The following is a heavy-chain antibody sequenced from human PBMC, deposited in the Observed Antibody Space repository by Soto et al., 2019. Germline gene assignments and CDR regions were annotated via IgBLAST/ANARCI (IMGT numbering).Heavy chain of an antibody. CDR2: IYYSGST. CDR3: AINGDYVYYFDY. CDR1: GGSISSSSYY. V-gene: IGHV4-39*01. D-gene: IGHD4-17*01. J-gene: IGHJ4*02. Sequence: QLQLQESGPGLVKPSETLSLTCTVSGGSISSSSYYWGWIRQPPGKGLEWIGSIYYSGSTYHNPSLKSRVTISVETSKNQFSLKMSSVTAADTAVYYCAINGDYVYYFDYWGQGTLVTVSS.